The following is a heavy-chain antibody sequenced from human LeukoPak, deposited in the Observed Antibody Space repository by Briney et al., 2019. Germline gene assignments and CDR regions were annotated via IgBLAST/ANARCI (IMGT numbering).Heavy chain of an antibody. J-gene: IGHJ4*02. CDR2: ISGSGGST. V-gene: IGHV3-23*01. D-gene: IGHD3-22*01. Sequence: GGSLRLSCAASGFTFSSYAMSWVRQAPGKGLEWVSAISGSGGSTYYADSVKGRLTISRDNSKNTLYLQMNSLRAEDTAVYYCAKAPVGYYYDSSGYYVDYWGQGTLVTVSS. CDR3: AKAPVGYYYDSSGYYVDY. CDR1: GFTFSSYA.